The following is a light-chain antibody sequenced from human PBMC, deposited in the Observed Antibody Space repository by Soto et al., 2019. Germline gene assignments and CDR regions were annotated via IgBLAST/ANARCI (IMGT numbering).Light chain of an antibody. CDR3: QQANSYPPLT. Sequence: DIQMTQSPSSVSASVGDRVTITCRASQDISNWLAWYQQKPGTAPKLLIYGASSLQSGVPSRFSGSGSGTDFTLTISSLQPEDFATYYCQQANSYPPLTFGGGTKVEIK. V-gene: IGKV1-12*01. CDR2: GAS. J-gene: IGKJ4*01. CDR1: QDISNW.